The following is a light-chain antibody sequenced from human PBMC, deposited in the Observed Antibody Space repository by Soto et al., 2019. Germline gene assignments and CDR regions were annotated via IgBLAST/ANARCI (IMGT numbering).Light chain of an antibody. CDR2: DTS. Sequence: EIVLTQSPATLSLSPGERATLSCRASQSVNNYLAWYKQKPGQAPRLLIYDTSDRASGIPARFSGSGSGTDFTLTISSLEPEYFAVFYCQQRSVWPWTFGQGTKVEIK. J-gene: IGKJ1*01. CDR1: QSVNNY. V-gene: IGKV3-11*01. CDR3: QQRSVWPWT.